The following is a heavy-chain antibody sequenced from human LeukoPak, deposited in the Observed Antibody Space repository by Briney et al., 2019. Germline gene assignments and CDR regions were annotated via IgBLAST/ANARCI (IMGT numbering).Heavy chain of an antibody. CDR2: ISGSGGST. Sequence: GGSLRLSCAASGFTFSSYAMRWVRQAPGKGLEWVSAISGSGGSTCYADSVKGRFTISRDNSKNTLYLQMNSLRAEDTAVYYCAKDREMATIHYYFDHWGQGTLVTVSS. V-gene: IGHV3-23*01. J-gene: IGHJ4*02. CDR3: AKDREMATIHYYFDH. CDR1: GFTFSSYA. D-gene: IGHD5-24*01.